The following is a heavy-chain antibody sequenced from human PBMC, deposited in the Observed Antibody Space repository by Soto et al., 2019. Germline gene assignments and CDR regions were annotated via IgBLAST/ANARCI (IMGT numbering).Heavy chain of an antibody. V-gene: IGHV3-48*01. J-gene: IGHJ5*02. CDR3: ARGPMYYYGSGGSNWFDP. CDR2: ISSSSSTI. Sequence: GGSVRLSCAASGFTFSSYSMNWVRQAPGKGLEWVSYISSSSSTIYYADSVKGRFTISRDNAKNSLYLQMNSLRAEDTAVYYCARGPMYYYGSGGSNWFDPWGQGTLVTVSS. D-gene: IGHD3-10*01. CDR1: GFTFSSYS.